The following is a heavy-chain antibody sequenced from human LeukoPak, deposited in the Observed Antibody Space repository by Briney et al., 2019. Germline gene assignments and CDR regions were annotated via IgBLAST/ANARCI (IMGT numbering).Heavy chain of an antibody. V-gene: IGHV3-7*01. CDR2: MNEHGSDA. CDR3: ASRSGFRHDY. D-gene: IGHD5-18*01. J-gene: IGHJ4*02. CDR1: GFTFSNYW. Sequence: GGSLRLSCAASGFTFSNYWMSWVRQAPGKGLEWVANMNEHGSDAYYVGSVKGRSTISRDNAKSSLSLQLNSLRAEDTAVYYCASRSGFRHDYWGQGTLVTVSS.